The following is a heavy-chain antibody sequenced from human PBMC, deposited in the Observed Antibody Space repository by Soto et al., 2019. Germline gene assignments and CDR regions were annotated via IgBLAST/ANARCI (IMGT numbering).Heavy chain of an antibody. CDR2: IYYSGST. V-gene: IGHV4-39*01. J-gene: IGHJ4*02. Sequence: QLQLQESGPGLVKPSETLSLTCTVSGGSIDNSTYYWCWIRQPPGKALEWIGSIYYSGSTYYYPSFKSRVTISVDTSRNQFSLKLSSVTAADTAVYYCARHHESGWYGYWGQGTLVTVSS. D-gene: IGHD6-19*01. CDR1: GGSIDNSTYY. CDR3: ARHHESGWYGY.